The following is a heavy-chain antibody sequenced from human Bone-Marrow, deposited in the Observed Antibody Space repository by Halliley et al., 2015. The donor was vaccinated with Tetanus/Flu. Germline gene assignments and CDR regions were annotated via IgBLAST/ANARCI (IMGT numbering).Heavy chain of an antibody. CDR3: ARAGRIGYETPFDL. V-gene: IGHV4-38-2*02. CDR2: IYRSGST. CDR1: GYSISSGHY. J-gene: IGHJ4*02. Sequence: TLSLTCTVSGYSISSGHYWGWIRQPPGKGLEWIGSIYRSGSTYYHPSLKRRVTISVDMSKNQFSLNLKSVTDADTAVYYCARAGRIGYETPFDLWGQGTLVTVSS. D-gene: IGHD5-12*01.